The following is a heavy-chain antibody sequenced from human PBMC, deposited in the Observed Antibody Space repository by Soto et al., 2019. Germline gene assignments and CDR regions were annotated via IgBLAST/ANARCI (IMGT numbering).Heavy chain of an antibody. CDR2: ISSNGGST. J-gene: IGHJ2*01. Sequence: EVQLVESGGGLVQPGGSLRLSCAASGFTFSSYAMHWVRQAPGKGLEYVSAISSNGGSTYYANSVKGRFTISRDNSKKTLYLHMGSLRAEGLAVYYCARDLGPGVAFAGTPHWYSDLWGRGTLVTVSS. CDR1: GFTFSSYA. D-gene: IGHD6-19*01. V-gene: IGHV3-64*01. CDR3: ARDLGPGVAFAGTPHWYSDL.